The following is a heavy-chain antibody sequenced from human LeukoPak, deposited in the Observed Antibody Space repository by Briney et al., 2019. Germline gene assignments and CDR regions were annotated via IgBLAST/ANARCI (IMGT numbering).Heavy chain of an antibody. CDR1: GGSINSGDYF. D-gene: IGHD3-22*01. CDR3: TRDVPRSSGYPDN. Sequence: SETLSLTCTVSGGSINSGDYFWSWIRQHPGKGLEWIGNIYYSGSTYYNPSLKSRAAISVDTSKNQFSLTVSSVTAADTAVYYCTRDVPRSSGYPDNWGQGTLVTVSS. V-gene: IGHV4-31*03. J-gene: IGHJ4*02. CDR2: IYYSGST.